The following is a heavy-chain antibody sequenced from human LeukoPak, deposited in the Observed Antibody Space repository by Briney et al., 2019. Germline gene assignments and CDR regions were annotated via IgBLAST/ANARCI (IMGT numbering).Heavy chain of an antibody. J-gene: IGHJ3*02. CDR2: ISHSGST. D-gene: IGHD3-9*01. V-gene: IGHV4-38-2*02. CDR3: ARRSQYYDILTGYSPGAFDI. Sequence: SETLSLTCTVSGYSISSGYYWGWIRQPPGKGLEWIGSISHSGSTYYKPSLKSRVTISVDTSKNQFSLKLSSVTAADTAVYYCARRSQYYDILTGYSPGAFDIWGQGTMVTVSS. CDR1: GYSISSGYY.